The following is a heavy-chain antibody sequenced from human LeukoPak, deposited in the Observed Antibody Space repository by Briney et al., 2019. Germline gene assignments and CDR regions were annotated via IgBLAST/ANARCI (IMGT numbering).Heavy chain of an antibody. V-gene: IGHV4-34*01. CDR3: ARRKWELMFDY. CDR2: INHSGST. J-gene: IGHJ4*02. Sequence: LRLSCAASGFTFSDYYMSWIRQAPGKGLEWIGEINHSGSTNYNPSLKSRVTISVDTSKNQFSLKLSSVTAADTAVYYCARRKWELMFDYWGQGTLVTVSS. CDR1: GFTFSDYY. D-gene: IGHD1-26*01.